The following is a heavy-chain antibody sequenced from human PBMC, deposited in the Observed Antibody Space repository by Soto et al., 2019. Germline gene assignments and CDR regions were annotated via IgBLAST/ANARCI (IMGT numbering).Heavy chain of an antibody. V-gene: IGHV3-23*01. Sequence: VGSLRLSCAASGFTFTSYAMSWVRQAPGKGLEWVSGISGYGGNTYYADSVKGRFTVSRDNSKNTLYLQMNSLRAEDTAVYYCAKDENSSHSGYYGMDVCGQRTTVTVSS. CDR1: GFTFTSYA. CDR2: ISGYGGNT. CDR3: AKDENSSHSGYYGMDV. J-gene: IGHJ6*02. D-gene: IGHD6-13*01.